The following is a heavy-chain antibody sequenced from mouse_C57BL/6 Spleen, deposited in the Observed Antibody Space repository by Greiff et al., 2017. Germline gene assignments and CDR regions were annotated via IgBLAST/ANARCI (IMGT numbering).Heavy chain of an antibody. V-gene: IGHV1-18*01. CDR1: GYTFTDYT. CDR3: ARNDGYDWDCDV. CDR2: INPNNGGT. J-gene: IGHJ1*03. Sequence: EVKLVESGPELVKPGASVKIPCKASGYTFTDYTMDWVKQSHGKSLEWIGDINPNNGGTFYNQKFKGKATFTVDKSSSTADMELRSLTSEDTAVYYCARNDGYDWDCDVWGTGTTVTVAS. D-gene: IGHD2-3*01.